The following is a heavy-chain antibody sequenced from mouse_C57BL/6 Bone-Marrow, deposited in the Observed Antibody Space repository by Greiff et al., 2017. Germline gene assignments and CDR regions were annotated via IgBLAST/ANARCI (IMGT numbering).Heavy chain of an antibody. J-gene: IGHJ3*01. D-gene: IGHD5-5*01. CDR1: GFNIKDDY. Sequence: EVQLKQSGAELVRPGASVKLSCTASGFNIKDDYMHWVKQRPEQGLEWIGWIDPENGDTEYASKFQGKATITADTSSNTAYLQLSSLTSEDTAVYYCTVYLFAYWGQGTLVTVSA. V-gene: IGHV14-4*01. CDR2: IDPENGDT. CDR3: TVYLFAY.